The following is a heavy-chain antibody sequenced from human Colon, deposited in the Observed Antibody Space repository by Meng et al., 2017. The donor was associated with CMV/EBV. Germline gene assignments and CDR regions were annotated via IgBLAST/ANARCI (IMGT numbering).Heavy chain of an antibody. Sequence: CEASEFSITDYDVNWVRQAPGKGLEWVSVISASGYYTFYAESVKGRFTIGRDISKNTVYLQTNSLRAEDTAVYFCAKAPTRRYYFDSWGQGSLVTVSS. CDR3: AKAPTRRYYFDS. CDR2: ISASGYYT. V-gene: IGHV3-23*01. CDR1: EFSITDYD. J-gene: IGHJ4*02. D-gene: IGHD5-24*01.